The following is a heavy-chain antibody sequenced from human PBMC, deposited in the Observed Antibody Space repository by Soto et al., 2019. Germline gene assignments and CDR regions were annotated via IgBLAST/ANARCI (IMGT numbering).Heavy chain of an antibody. V-gene: IGHV4-34*01. J-gene: IGHJ3*02. CDR3: ARTPTTYGDYCHDAFDI. D-gene: IGHD4-17*01. Sequence: QVQLQQWGAGLLKPSETLSLTCAVYGGSFSGYYWSWIRQPPGKGLEWIGEINHSGSTNYKPSFKSRVTISVDTSKNQFTLKLSSVTAADTAVYYCARTPTTYGDYCHDAFDICGQGRMVNGSS. CDR2: INHSGST. CDR1: GGSFSGYY.